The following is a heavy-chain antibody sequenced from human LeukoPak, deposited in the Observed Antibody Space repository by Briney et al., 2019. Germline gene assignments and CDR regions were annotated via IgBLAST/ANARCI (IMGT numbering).Heavy chain of an antibody. CDR3: ARGVTLYYYYMDV. J-gene: IGHJ6*03. Sequence: ASVKVSCKASGYTFTGYYFHWVRQAPGQGLEWMGWINPNSGGSNYAQKFRGRVTMTRDTSISTAYIELSRLRSDDTAVYYCARGVTLYYYYMDVWGKGTTVTVSS. CDR1: GYTFTGYY. D-gene: IGHD5/OR15-5a*01. CDR2: INPNSGGS. V-gene: IGHV1-2*02.